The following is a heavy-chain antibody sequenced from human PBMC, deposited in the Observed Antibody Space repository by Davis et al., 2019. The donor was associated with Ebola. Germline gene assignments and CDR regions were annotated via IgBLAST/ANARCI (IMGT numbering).Heavy chain of an antibody. CDR1: GGSISSYY. D-gene: IGHD4-11*01. V-gene: IGHV4-59*01. Sequence: PSETLSLTCTVSGGSISSYYWSWIRQPPGKGLEWIGYIYYSGSTNYNPSLKSRVTISVDTSKNQFSLKLSSVTAADTAVYYCASHYSSNGYYFDYWGQGTLVTVSS. J-gene: IGHJ4*02. CDR3: ASHYSSNGYYFDY. CDR2: IYYSGST.